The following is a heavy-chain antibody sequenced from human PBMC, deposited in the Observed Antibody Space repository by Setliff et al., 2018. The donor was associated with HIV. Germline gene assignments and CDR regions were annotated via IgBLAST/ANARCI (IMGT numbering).Heavy chain of an antibody. CDR3: AREERTSWPRVDY. CDR2: IFYTGST. D-gene: IGHD6-13*01. CDR1: GGSISSSSYY. Sequence: SETLSLTCTVSGGSISSSSYYWDWIRQPPGKSLERVGSIFYTGSTNYRPSLESRVIVSLDTSKNQFSLKLNSVTAADTALYYCAREERTSWPRVDYWGQGALVT. V-gene: IGHV4-39*02. J-gene: IGHJ4*02.